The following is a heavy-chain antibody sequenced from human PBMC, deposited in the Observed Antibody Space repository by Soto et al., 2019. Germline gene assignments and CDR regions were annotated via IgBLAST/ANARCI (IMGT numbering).Heavy chain of an antibody. J-gene: IGHJ6*02. D-gene: IGHD3-9*01. CDR3: ARDLDDILTPYNYYYVMDV. Sequence: QVQLVQSGAEAKKPGASVKVSCQASGYTFTSHGLNWVRQAPGQGLEWMGWVSPHTGNTNYAQNLQGRFTMTTNTSTSTGYMEVRSLTSDDTAVYYCARDLDDILTPYNYYYVMDVWGQGTAVTVSS. V-gene: IGHV1-18*01. CDR2: VSPHTGNT. CDR1: GYTFTSHG.